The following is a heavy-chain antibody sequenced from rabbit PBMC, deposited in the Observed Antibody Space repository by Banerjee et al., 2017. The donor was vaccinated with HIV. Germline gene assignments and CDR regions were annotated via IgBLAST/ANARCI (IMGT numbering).Heavy chain of an antibody. CDR2: IYADSSGST. Sequence: QEQLEESGGGLVQPEGSLTLTCTVSGFSLSSNAMCWVRQAPGKGPEWIACIYADSSGSTYYASWAKGRFTISRTSSTTVTLQMTSLTAADTATYFCARDLAGVTGWNFGLWGPGTLVTVS. CDR1: GFSLSSNA. V-gene: IGHV1S45*01. CDR3: ARDLAGVTGWNFGL. D-gene: IGHD4-1*01. J-gene: IGHJ4*01.